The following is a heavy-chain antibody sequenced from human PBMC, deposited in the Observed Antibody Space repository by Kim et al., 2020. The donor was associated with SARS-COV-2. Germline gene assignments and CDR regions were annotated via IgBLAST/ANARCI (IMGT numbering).Heavy chain of an antibody. Sequence: GGSLRHSCAASGFTFSRYGMHWVRQAPGKGLEWVAVIWFDGSNKYYADSVKGRFTISRDNSKNTLYLQMNSLRAEDTAVYYCAKDLGRQYYDSSGYYYLPIYYYYGMDVWGQGTTVTVSS. D-gene: IGHD3-22*01. CDR3: AKDLGRQYYDSSGYYYLPIYYYYGMDV. CDR1: GFTFSRYG. J-gene: IGHJ6*02. CDR2: IWFDGSNK. V-gene: IGHV3-33*06.